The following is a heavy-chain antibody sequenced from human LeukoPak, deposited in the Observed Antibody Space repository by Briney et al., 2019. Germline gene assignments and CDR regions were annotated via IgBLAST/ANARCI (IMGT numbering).Heavy chain of an antibody. V-gene: IGHV1-2*02. Sequence: GASVKVSCKASGYTFTGYYMHWARQAPGQGLEWMGWINPNSGGTNYAQKFQGRVTMTRDTSISTAYMELSRLRSDDTAVYYCARAYDVLLWFGELYYWGQGTLVTVSS. D-gene: IGHD3-10*01. CDR2: INPNSGGT. CDR1: GYTFTGYY. J-gene: IGHJ4*02. CDR3: ARAYDVLLWFGELYY.